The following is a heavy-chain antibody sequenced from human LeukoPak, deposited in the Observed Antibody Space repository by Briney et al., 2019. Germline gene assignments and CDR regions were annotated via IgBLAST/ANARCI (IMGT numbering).Heavy chain of an antibody. Sequence: GGSLRLSCAASGFSFSGSGMYWVRQAAGKGLEWVSRINTDGSSTDCADSVKGRFTISRDNAKNSLYLQMNSLRAEDTAVYYCARDHGDIVVVVAAHYYYGMDVWGQGTTVTVSS. J-gene: IGHJ6*02. CDR1: GFSFSGSG. CDR3: ARDHGDIVVVVAAHYYYGMDV. CDR2: INTDGSST. V-gene: IGHV3-74*01. D-gene: IGHD2-15*01.